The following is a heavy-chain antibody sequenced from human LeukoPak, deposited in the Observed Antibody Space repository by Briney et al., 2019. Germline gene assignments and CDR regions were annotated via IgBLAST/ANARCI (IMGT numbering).Heavy chain of an antibody. CDR1: GYTFTSYG. CDR2: ISAYNGNT. D-gene: IGHD3-10*01. CDR3: AREGEELWFGELYNNWFDP. J-gene: IGHJ5*02. Sequence: ASVKVSCKASGYTFTSYGISWVRQAPGQGLEWMGWISAYNGNTNYAQKLQGRVTMTTDTSTSTAYMELRSLRSDDTAVYYCAREGEELWFGELYNNWFDPWGQGTLVTVSS. V-gene: IGHV1-18*01.